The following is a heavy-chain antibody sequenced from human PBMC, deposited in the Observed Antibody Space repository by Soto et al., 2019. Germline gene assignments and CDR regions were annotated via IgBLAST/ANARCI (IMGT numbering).Heavy chain of an antibody. CDR2: INHSGST. J-gene: IGHJ4*02. Sequence: QVXLXQWGAGLLKPXETXSLXCAVXGGSFSGYYWSWIRQPPGKGLEWIGEINHSGSTNYNPSLKSRVTISVDTTKNQFSLKLSSVTAADTAVYYCARGLMVRGVKPQGYFDYWGQGTLVTVSS. V-gene: IGHV4-34*01. D-gene: IGHD3-10*01. CDR3: ARGLMVRGVKPQGYFDY. CDR1: GGSFSGYY.